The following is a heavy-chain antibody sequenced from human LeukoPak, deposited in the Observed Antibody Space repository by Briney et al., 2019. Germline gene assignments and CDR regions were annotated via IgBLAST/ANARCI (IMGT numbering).Heavy chain of an antibody. Sequence: GSLRLSCAASGFTFSSYAMSWVRQAPGKGLEWVSVISGSGGSTYYADSVKGWFTISRDNSKNTLYLQMNSLRAEDTAVYYCARVARGGLRLGELSLPVEDYWGQGTLVTVSS. CDR1: GFTFSSYA. CDR3: ARVARGGLRLGELSLPVEDY. CDR2: ISGSGGST. V-gene: IGHV3-23*01. J-gene: IGHJ4*02. D-gene: IGHD3-16*02.